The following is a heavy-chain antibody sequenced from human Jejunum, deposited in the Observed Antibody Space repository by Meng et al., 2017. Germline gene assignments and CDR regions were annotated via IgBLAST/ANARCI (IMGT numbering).Heavy chain of an antibody. CDR2: ISNSGNHI. D-gene: IGHD1-7*01. CDR1: GFTFSTYE. V-gene: IGHV3-48*03. J-gene: IGHJ4*02. CDR3: ARGDAGTHNQIFDY. Sequence: GESLKISCAASGFTFSTYEFNWVRQAPGKGLEWVSYISNSGNHIYYADSVKGRFTISRDNSQNSLFLQMNSLRDDDTAIYYCARGDAGTHNQIFDYWGQGTLVTVSS.